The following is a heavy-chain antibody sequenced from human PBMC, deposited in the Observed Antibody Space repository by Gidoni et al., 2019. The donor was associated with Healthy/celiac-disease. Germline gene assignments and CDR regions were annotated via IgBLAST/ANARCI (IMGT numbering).Heavy chain of an antibody. Sequence: EVPLVESGGGLVKPGGSLRLSCAAPGFTFSSYSMNWVHQAPGKGLEWVSSISSSSSYIYYADSVKGRFTISRDNAKNSLYLQMNSLRAEDTAVYYCARSKAAAGTVDYWGQGTLVTVSS. CDR3: ARSKAAAGTVDY. CDR1: GFTFSSYS. J-gene: IGHJ4*02. D-gene: IGHD6-13*01. CDR2: ISSSSSYI. V-gene: IGHV3-21*01.